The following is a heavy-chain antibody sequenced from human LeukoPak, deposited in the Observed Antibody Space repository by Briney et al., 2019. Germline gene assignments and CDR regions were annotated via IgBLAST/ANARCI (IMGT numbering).Heavy chain of an antibody. CDR1: GGSISSSSYY. V-gene: IGHV4-39*01. J-gene: IGHJ4*02. Sequence: SETLSLTCTVSGGSISSSSYYWGWIRQPPGKGLEWIGSIYYSGSTYYNPSLKSRVTISVDTSKNQFSLKLSSVTAADTAVYYCARRGSVTMVRGVPPYFDYWGQGTLVTVSS. D-gene: IGHD3-10*01. CDR3: ARRGSVTMVRGVPPYFDY. CDR2: IYYSGST.